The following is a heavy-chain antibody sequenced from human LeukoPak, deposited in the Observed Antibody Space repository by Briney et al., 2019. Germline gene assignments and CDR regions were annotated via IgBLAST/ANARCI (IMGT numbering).Heavy chain of an antibody. V-gene: IGHV5-51*01. J-gene: IGHJ4*02. CDR2: IYPGDSDT. CDR3: ARQDGAAEYFFDY. Sequence: GESLKISCKGSGYSFTSYWIGWVRQLPGKGLEWTGIIYPGDSDTRYSPSFQGQVTISVDKSTSTAYLQWSSLKASDTAIYYCARQDGAAEYFFDYWGQGTLVTVSS. CDR1: GYSFTSYW. D-gene: IGHD5-24*01.